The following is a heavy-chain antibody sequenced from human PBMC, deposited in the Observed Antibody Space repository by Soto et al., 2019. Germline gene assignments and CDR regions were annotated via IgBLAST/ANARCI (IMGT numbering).Heavy chain of an antibody. Sequence: EVQLVDSGGDLVQPGGSLRLSCAASGFTFGTYWMSWVRQAPGKGLEWVANIDPDGSQKYYVDSVKGRFTTSRDNAKNALYLQMNSLRAEDTAVYYCARDMGPSGAYGYWGQGTLVTVSS. CDR1: GFTFGTYW. CDR3: ARDMGPSGAYGY. D-gene: IGHD1-26*01. CDR2: IDPDGSQK. J-gene: IGHJ4*02. V-gene: IGHV3-7*03.